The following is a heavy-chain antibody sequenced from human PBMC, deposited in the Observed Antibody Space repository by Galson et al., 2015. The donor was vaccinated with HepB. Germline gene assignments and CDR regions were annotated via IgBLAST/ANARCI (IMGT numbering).Heavy chain of an antibody. CDR3: TRDLDRYGSSWSFLNY. V-gene: IGHV3-49*04. D-gene: IGHD6-13*01. CDR1: GFTFGDYA. CDR2: IRSKAYGGTT. J-gene: IGHJ4*02. Sequence: SLRLSCAASGFTFGDYAMSWVRQAPGKGLEWVGFIRSKAYGGTTEYAASVKGRFTISRDDSKSIAYLQMNSLKTEDTAVYYCTRDLDRYGSSWSFLNYWGQGTLVTVSS.